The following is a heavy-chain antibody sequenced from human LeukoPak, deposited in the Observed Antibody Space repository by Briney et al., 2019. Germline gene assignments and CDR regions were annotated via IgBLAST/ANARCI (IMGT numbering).Heavy chain of an antibody. J-gene: IGHJ5*02. D-gene: IGHD6-13*01. CDR3: ARRIAAGRLS. V-gene: IGHV3-48*03. CDR1: GFTFSSYE. Sequence: GSLRLSCAASGFTFSSYEMNWVRQAPGKGLEWVSYISSSGSTIYYADSVKGRFTISRDNAKNSPYLQMNSLRAEDTAVYYCARRIAAGRLSWGQGTLVTVSS. CDR2: ISSSGSTI.